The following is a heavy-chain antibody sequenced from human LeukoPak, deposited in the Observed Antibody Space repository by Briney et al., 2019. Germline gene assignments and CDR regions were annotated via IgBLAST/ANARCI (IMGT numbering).Heavy chain of an antibody. V-gene: IGHV1-24*01. Sequence: GGSLRLSCAATGFTFSNFAMHWVRQAPGKGLEWMGGFDPEDGETIYAQKFQGRVTMTEDTSTDTAYMELSSLRSEDTAVYYCATDPRYCGGDCYSFRDWGQGTLVTVSS. CDR1: GFTFSNFA. D-gene: IGHD2-21*02. CDR2: FDPEDGET. J-gene: IGHJ4*02. CDR3: ATDPRYCGGDCYSFRD.